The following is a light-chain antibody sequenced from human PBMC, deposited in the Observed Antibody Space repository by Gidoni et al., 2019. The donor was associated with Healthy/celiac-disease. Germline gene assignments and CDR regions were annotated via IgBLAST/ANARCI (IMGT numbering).Light chain of an antibody. J-gene: IGKJ3*01. V-gene: IGKV1-16*02. CDR3: QQYNSYPFT. Sequence: IQMTQSPSSLSASVGDRVTITCRASHGISNYLAWFQQNRGNAPKSLIYAASSLQSRVPSKCSSSGSRTYFTLTISSLQPEDVATYYYQQYNSYPFTFGPGTKVEIK. CDR2: AAS. CDR1: HGISNY.